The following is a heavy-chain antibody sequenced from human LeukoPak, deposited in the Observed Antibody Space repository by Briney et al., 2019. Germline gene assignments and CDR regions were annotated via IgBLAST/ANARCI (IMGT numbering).Heavy chain of an antibody. CDR3: ANDYYGSGSYYNLLGY. V-gene: IGHV3-23*01. J-gene: IGHJ4*02. Sequence: PGGSLRLSCAASGFSFSDFSMSWVRQAPGKGLEWVSTISGSGGSTYYSDSVKGRFTISRDNSQNTLYLQMNSLRADDTAVYYCANDYYGSGSYYNLLGYWGQGTLVTVSS. CDR1: GFSFSDFS. D-gene: IGHD3-10*01. CDR2: ISGSGGST.